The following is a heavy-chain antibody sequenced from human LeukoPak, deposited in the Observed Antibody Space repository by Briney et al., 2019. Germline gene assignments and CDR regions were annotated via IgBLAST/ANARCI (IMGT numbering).Heavy chain of an antibody. CDR1: TFTFSDDY. CDR2: ISPGSSYK. D-gene: IGHD1-1*01. J-gene: IGHJ4*02. CDR3: ATERRGTFDF. Sequence: GGSLRLSCTASTFTFSDDYMAWLRQAPGKGLEWVSSISPGSSYKYSADSVKGRFTISRDDAENSVYLQMNSLSGEDTAVYYCATERRGTFDFWGQGSLVSVSS. V-gene: IGHV3-11*05.